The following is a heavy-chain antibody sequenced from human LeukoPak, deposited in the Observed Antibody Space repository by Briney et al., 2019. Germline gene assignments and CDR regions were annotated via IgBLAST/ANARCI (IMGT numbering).Heavy chain of an antibody. CDR1: GFTFSSYA. J-gene: IGHJ5*02. V-gene: IGHV3-23*01. D-gene: IGHD3-22*01. CDR2: ISGSGGST. CDR3: AKPWYYYDSSGYWFDP. Sequence: GGSLRLSCAASGFTFSSYAMSWVRRAPGKGLEWVSAISGSGGSTYYADSVKGRFTISRDNSKNTLYLQMNSLRAEDTAVYYCAKPWYYYDSSGYWFDPWGQGTLVTVSS.